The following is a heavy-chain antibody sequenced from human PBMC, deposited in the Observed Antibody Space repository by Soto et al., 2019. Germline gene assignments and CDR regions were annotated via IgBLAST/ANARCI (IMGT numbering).Heavy chain of an antibody. D-gene: IGHD3-22*01. V-gene: IGHV3-23*01. CDR2: LGGSGGST. J-gene: IGHJ4*02. CDR1: GFSFNAYA. Sequence: PGGSLRLSCAASGFSFNAYAMNWVRQAPGKGLQWVSGLGGSGGSTYYADSVKGRFTISRDNSKNTLYLQMNSLRAEDTAVYYCAKGARVTMIVVVITAPYYFDYWGQGTLVTVSS. CDR3: AKGARVTMIVVVITAPYYFDY.